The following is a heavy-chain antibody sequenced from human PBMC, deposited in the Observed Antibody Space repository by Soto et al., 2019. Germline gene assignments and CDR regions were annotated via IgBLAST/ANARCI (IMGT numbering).Heavy chain of an antibody. Sequence: ASVKVSCTASGYTFTSYGISWVRQAPGQGLERMGWISAYNGNTNYAQKLQGRVTMTTDTSTSTAYMELRSLRSDDTAVYYCARENRVYCSGGSCYPDYYYYGMDVWGQGTTVTVSS. J-gene: IGHJ6*02. CDR2: ISAYNGNT. CDR1: GYTFTSYG. V-gene: IGHV1-18*01. D-gene: IGHD2-15*01. CDR3: ARENRVYCSGGSCYPDYYYYGMDV.